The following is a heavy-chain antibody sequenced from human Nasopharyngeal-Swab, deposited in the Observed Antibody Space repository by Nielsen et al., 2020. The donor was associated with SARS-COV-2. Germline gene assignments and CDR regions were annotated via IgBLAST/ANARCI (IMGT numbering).Heavy chain of an antibody. V-gene: IGHV3-73*01. Sequence: GESLKISCAASGFILSASAIHWVRQASGKGLEWVGRIGDKDHNYATTYGASVQGRFTISRDDSKNTAFLQMDSLKTEDMALYYCTTDFYFDYWGQGTLVTVSS. CDR1: GFILSASA. J-gene: IGHJ4*02. CDR2: IGDKDHNYAT. CDR3: TTDFYFDY.